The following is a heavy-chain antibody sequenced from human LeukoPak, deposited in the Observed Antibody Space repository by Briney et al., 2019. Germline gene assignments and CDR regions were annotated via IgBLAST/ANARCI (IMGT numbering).Heavy chain of an antibody. J-gene: IGHJ4*02. CDR1: GGSISSSTYS. Sequence: SETLSLTCTVSGGSISSSTYSWGWVRQPPGKGLEWVGIIHYSGSTYYNPSLKSRVTISVDTSKNQFSLKLSSVTAADTAVYYCARDEGSYTRVDSWGQGTLVTVSS. D-gene: IGHD1-26*01. CDR2: IHYSGST. CDR3: ARDEGSYTRVDS. V-gene: IGHV4-39*07.